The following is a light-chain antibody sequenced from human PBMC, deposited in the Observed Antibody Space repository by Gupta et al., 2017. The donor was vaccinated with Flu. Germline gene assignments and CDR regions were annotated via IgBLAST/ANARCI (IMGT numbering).Light chain of an antibody. Sequence: TTNDVGNYDYVSWYQQHPGNAPKLMIYGVTKRPSGVPDRFSGSKSGNTASLAISGLQAEDEANYYCCSYAGTFTFVFGGGTKLTVL. CDR1: TNDVGNYDY. CDR3: CSYAGTFTFV. V-gene: IGLV2-11*03. CDR2: GVT. J-gene: IGLJ2*01.